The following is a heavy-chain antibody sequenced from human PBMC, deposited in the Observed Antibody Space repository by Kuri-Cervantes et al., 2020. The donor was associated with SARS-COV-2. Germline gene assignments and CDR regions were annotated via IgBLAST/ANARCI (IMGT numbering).Heavy chain of an antibody. D-gene: IGHD6-13*01. CDR3: ARGIRGSWYVFDY. V-gene: IGHV3-66*01. CDR1: GFTVSDFY. CDR2: YGS. J-gene: IGHJ4*02. Sequence: GGSLRLSCAASGFTVSDFYTSWVRQAPGKGLEWVSLYGSDYAESVRGRFTISRDVSKNTVYLQMDSLRVEDTAVYYCARGIRGSWYVFDYWGQGTLVTVSS.